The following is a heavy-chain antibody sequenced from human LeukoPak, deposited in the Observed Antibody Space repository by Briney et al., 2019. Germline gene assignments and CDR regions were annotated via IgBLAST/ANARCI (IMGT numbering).Heavy chain of an antibody. J-gene: IGHJ4*02. CDR3: ATSVYDSGNY. V-gene: IGHV3-23*01. CDR2: ISGGTT. D-gene: IGHD3-10*01. Sequence: GGSLRLSYAASGFTITTYSMSWVRQAPGKGLEWVSSISGGTTYYADSEKGRFTISRYNSKNTVSLQMNSLRREDTAVHYCATSVYDSGNYWGPGTLVTVSS. CDR1: GFTITTYS.